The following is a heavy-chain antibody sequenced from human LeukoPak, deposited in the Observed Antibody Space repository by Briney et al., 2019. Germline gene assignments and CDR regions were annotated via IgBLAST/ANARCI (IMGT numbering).Heavy chain of an antibody. J-gene: IGHJ6*02. V-gene: IGHV4-34*01. Sequence: KPSETLSLTCAVYGRFFSVYYWRWIRQPPGKGREWIGEINHSGSINYNPSLKSRGTISVDTPKNQFSVKLSTVTAADKAVDYCARGGTTGPHMYGFDVWGQGTTVTVSS. D-gene: IGHD1-1*01. CDR1: GRFFSVYY. CDR2: INHSGSI. CDR3: ARGGTTGPHMYGFDV.